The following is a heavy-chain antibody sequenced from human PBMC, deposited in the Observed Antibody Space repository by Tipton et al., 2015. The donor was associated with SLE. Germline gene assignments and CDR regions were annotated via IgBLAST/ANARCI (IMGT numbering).Heavy chain of an antibody. CDR1: GFSVSDIR. CDR3: ARRVGSYYGMDV. Sequence: SLRLSCAASGFSVSDIRMTWVRQAPGKGLEWVSVVDGGGGTDYADSVRGRFTTSRDNSQNTLYLQMNSLSADDTAVYYCARRVGSYYGMDVWGQGTTVTVSS. J-gene: IGHJ6*02. D-gene: IGHD3-10*01. V-gene: IGHV3-66*02. CDR2: VDGGGGT.